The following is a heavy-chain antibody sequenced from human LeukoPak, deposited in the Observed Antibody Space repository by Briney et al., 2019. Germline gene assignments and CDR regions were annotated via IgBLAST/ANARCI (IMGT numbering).Heavy chain of an antibody. Sequence: GGSLRLSCAASGFTFSSYAMSWVRQAPGKGLEWVALISYDGSDKYYADSVKGRFTISRDNSKNTLYLQMNSLRAEDTAVYYCAKHIYVGPTSYFDYWGQGTLVTVSS. CDR1: GFTFSSYA. CDR2: ISYDGSDK. V-gene: IGHV3-30*18. CDR3: AKHIYVGPTSYFDY. J-gene: IGHJ4*02. D-gene: IGHD1-26*01.